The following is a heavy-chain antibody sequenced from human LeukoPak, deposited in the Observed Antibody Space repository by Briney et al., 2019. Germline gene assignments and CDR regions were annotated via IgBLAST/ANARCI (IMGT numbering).Heavy chain of an antibody. CDR1: GFNFGDYA. CDR2: ISEDGGST. V-gene: IGHV3-43*02. D-gene: IGHD6-19*01. J-gene: IGHJ4*02. CDR3: AKGRQWLVHY. Sequence: GGSLRLSCAASGFNFGDYAMHWVRQAPGKGLEWVSLISEDGGSTYYADSVKGRFTISRDNSKNSLYLQLNSLRTEDTALYYCAKGRQWLVHYWGQGTLVTVSS.